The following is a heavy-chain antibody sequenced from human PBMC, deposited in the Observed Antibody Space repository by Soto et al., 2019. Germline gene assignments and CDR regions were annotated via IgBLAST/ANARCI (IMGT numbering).Heavy chain of an antibody. J-gene: IGHJ6*02. CDR3: ARDHGMFLSYYYYGMDV. D-gene: IGHD3-10*02. CDR1: GFTFSRFS. V-gene: IGHV3-30-3*01. CDR2: ISYDGSNT. Sequence: GGSLRLSCAASGFTFSRFSMHWVRQAPGKGLAWVAVISYDGSNTHYAESVKGRFNISRDDSKNTVYLQMNNLRGEDSAVYYCARDHGMFLSYYYYGMDVWGQGATVTVSS.